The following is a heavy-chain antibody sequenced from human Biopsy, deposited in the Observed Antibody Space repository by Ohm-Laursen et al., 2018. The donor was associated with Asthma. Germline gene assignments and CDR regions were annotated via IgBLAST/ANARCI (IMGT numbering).Heavy chain of an antibody. CDR3: AREVSTVDYGYYYFAMDV. V-gene: IGHV1-69*13. J-gene: IGHJ6*02. D-gene: IGHD4-17*01. CDR1: GGTFSRYA. CDR2: IIPVFGTS. Sequence: ASVKVSCKASGGTFSRYAISWVRQAPGQGLEWMGGIIPVFGTSNYAQKFQGRVTFTADGSTSSAYMELSSLTPEDSAVHYCAREVSTVDYGYYYFAMDVWGQGTTVTVSS.